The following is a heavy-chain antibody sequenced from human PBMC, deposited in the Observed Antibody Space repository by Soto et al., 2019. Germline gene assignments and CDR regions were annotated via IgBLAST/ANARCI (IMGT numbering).Heavy chain of an antibody. J-gene: IGHJ6*02. Sequence: GGSLRLSCAASGLTFSIYGMSWVRQAPGKGLEWVSALSGSGDSTYYADSVKGRFTISRDNSKNTLYLQMNSLRAEDAAVYYCANDSPILTVWGQGTTVTVSS. D-gene: IGHD2-15*01. CDR3: ANDSPILTV. CDR1: GLTFSIYG. V-gene: IGHV3-23*01. CDR2: LSGSGDST.